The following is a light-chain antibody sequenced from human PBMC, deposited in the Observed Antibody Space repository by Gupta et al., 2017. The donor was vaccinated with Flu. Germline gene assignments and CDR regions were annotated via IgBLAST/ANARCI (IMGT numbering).Light chain of an antibody. V-gene: IGKV2-40*01. J-gene: IGKJ1*01. Sequence: DIVMTQTPLSLPVTPGEPASISCRSSQSLLDSDDGNTYLDWYLQKPGQSPQLLIYTSSYRASGVPDRFSGSRSGSAFTLKIIRVEAADVGVYYCRLRIEYRRTFGQGTKVEIK. CDR2: TSS. CDR1: QSLLDSDDGNTY. CDR3: RLRIEYRRT.